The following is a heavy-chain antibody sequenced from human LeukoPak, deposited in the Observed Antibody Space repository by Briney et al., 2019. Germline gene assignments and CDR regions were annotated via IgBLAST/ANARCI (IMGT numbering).Heavy chain of an antibody. J-gene: IGHJ4*02. CDR3: ANLPSLARGGEQSRLDY. V-gene: IGHV3-23*01. CDR2: IRGSGGTT. D-gene: IGHD3-10*01. CDR1: GISFSRYS. Sequence: GGSLRLSCVASGISFSRYSLSWVRQAPGKGLEWVSDIRGSGGTTYYADSVKGRFTISRDNSKNTLYLQMNSLRAEDTAVYYCANLPSLARGGEQSRLDYWGQGTLVIVSS.